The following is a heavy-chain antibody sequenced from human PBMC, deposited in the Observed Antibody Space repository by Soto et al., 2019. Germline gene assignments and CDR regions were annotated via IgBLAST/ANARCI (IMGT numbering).Heavy chain of an antibody. D-gene: IGHD6-19*01. CDR1: GFNFKKFA. CDR2: ISCCGGST. Sequence: PGGSLRLSCEASGFNFKKFAMGWVRQAPGEGLEWVSGISCCGGSTFYADSVKGRFSPARDDSKNTLSLQLNSLRVEDTAHYYCAKADGEQWLIPHLDNWGQGTQVTVSS. CDR3: AKADGEQWLIPHLDN. V-gene: IGHV3-23*01. J-gene: IGHJ1*01.